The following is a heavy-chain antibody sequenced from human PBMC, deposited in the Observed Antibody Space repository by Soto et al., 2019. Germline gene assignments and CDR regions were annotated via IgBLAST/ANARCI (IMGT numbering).Heavy chain of an antibody. V-gene: IGHV3-7*01. D-gene: IGHD6-19*01. CDR1: GFTFSSYW. CDR2: IKQDGSNK. Sequence: GGSLRLSCAASGFTFSSYWMSWVRQAPGKGLEWVANIKQDGSNKYYADSVKGRFTISRDNSKNTLYLQMNSLRAEDTAVYYCARPFLGYSSGWHDAFDIWGQGTMVTVSS. J-gene: IGHJ3*02. CDR3: ARPFLGYSSGWHDAFDI.